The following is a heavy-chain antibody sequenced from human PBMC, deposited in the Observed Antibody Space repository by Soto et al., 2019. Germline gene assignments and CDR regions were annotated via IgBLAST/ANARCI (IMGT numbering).Heavy chain of an antibody. CDR2: ISAYSGNT. CDR1: GYTFTSYG. J-gene: IGHJ6*02. Sequence: ASVKVSCKASGYTFTSYGISWVRQAPGQGLEWMGWISAYSGNTNYAQKLQGRVTMTTDTSTSTAYMELRSLRSDDTAAYYCARDRGSSWYVGIYYYYGMDVWGQGTTVTVSS. D-gene: IGHD6-13*01. V-gene: IGHV1-18*01. CDR3: ARDRGSSWYVGIYYYYGMDV.